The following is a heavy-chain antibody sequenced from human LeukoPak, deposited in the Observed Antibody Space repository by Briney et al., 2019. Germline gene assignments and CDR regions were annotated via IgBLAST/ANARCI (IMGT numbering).Heavy chain of an antibody. CDR2: IIPIFGTA. CDR1: GGTFSSYA. CDR3: TRDGGEGSGWYSDFGY. Sequence: SVRVSCKASGGTFSSYAISWVRQAPGQGLEWMGRIIPIFGTANYAQKFQGRVTITTDESTSTAYMEMSRLRSEDTAVYYCTRDGGEGSGWYSDFGYWGQGTLVTVSS. V-gene: IGHV1-69*05. D-gene: IGHD6-19*01. J-gene: IGHJ4*02.